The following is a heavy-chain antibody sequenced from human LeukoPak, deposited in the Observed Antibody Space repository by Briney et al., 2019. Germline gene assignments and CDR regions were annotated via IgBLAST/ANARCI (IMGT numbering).Heavy chain of an antibody. D-gene: IGHD3-10*01. CDR3: ARDSLWFGDLPFFDY. CDR1: GGSISSSSYY. J-gene: IGHJ4*02. V-gene: IGHV4-39*07. CDR2: IYYSGST. Sequence: SETLSLTCTVSGGSISSSSYYWGWIRQPPGKGLEWIGSIYYSGSTYYNPSLKSRVTISVDTSKNQFSLKLSSVTAADTAVYYCARDSLWFGDLPFFDYWGQGTLVTVSS.